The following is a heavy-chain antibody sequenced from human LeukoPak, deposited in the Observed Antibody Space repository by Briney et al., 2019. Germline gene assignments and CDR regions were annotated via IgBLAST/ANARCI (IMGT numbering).Heavy chain of an antibody. J-gene: IGHJ3*02. CDR3: AIVEMATRGFYAFDI. V-gene: IGHV4-61*02. CDR2: IYTSGST. Sequence: PSETLSLTCTVSGGSISSGSYYWSWIRQPAGKGLEWIGRIYTSGSTNYNPSLKSRVTISVDTSKNQFSLKLSSVTAADTAVYYCAIVEMATRGFYAFDIWGQGTMVTVSS. D-gene: IGHD5-24*01. CDR1: GGSISSGSYY.